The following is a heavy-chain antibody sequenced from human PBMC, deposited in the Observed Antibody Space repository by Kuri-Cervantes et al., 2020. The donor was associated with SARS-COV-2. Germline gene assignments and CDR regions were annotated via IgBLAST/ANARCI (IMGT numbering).Heavy chain of an antibody. CDR3: CGSYTNWFDP. V-gene: IGHV3-15*01. J-gene: IGHJ5*02. Sequence: GESLKISCAASGFTFSSYSMNWVRQAPGKGLEWVGRIKSKTDGGTTDYAAPVKGRFTISRDDSKNTLYLQMNSLKTEDTAVYYCCGSYTNWFDPWGQGTLVTVSS. D-gene: IGHD1-26*01. CDR2: IKSKTDGGTT. CDR1: GFTFSSYS.